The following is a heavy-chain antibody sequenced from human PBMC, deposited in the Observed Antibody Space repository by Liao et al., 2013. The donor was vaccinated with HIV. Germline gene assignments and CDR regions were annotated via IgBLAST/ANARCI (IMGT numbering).Heavy chain of an antibody. D-gene: IGHD6-19*01. CDR3: ARGRGVXVAGTYFDY. J-gene: IGHJ4*02. V-gene: IGHV4-34*01. CDR2: INHSGST. CDR1: GGSFSRHY. Sequence: QVQLQQWGAGLLKPSETLSLTCAVYGGSFSRHYWSWIRQPPGKGLEWIGEINHSGSTNYNPSLKSRVTISVDTSKKQFSLKLSSVTAADTAVYYCARGRGVXVAGTYFDYWGQGTLVTVSS.